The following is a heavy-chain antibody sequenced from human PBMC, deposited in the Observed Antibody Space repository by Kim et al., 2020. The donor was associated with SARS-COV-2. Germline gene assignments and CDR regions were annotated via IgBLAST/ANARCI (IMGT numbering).Heavy chain of an antibody. CDR3: AEWLRWPDII. D-gene: IGHD5-12*01. CDR2: INHSGST. J-gene: IGHJ4*02. Sequence: SETLSLTCAVYGGSFSGYYWSWIRQPPGKGLEWIGEINHSGSTNYNPSLKSRVTISVDTSKNQFSLKLSSVTAADTAVYYCAEWLRWPDIIWGQGTLVTVSS. V-gene: IGHV4-34*01. CDR1: GGSFSGYY.